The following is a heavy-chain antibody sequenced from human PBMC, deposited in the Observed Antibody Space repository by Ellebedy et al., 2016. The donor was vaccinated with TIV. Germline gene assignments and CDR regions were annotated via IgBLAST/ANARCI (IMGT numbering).Heavy chain of an antibody. CDR3: TRGFYEKFDP. CDR1: GYTFSDYG. J-gene: IGHJ5*02. Sequence: ASVKVSCKASGYTFSDYGVTWVRQAPGQGLEWMGWSSTYNANTNYAQKFQDRVAMTTDPSTSTAYMELRSLTSDDKAVYYCTRGFYEKFDPWGQGTLVTVS. D-gene: IGHD5/OR15-5a*01. CDR2: SSTYNANT. V-gene: IGHV1-18*01.